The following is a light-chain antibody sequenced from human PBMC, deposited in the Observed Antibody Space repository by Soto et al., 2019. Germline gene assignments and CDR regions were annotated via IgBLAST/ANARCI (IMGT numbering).Light chain of an antibody. CDR2: DVS. CDR1: SSDVGGYNY. J-gene: IGLJ1*01. V-gene: IGLV2-14*01. Sequence: QSALTQPASVSGSPGQSITISCTGISSDVGGYNYVSWYQQHPGKAPKLMIYDVSNRPSGVSNRFSGSKSGNTASLTISGLQAEYEADYYCSSYTSSSTLYVFGTGTKLTVL. CDR3: SSYTSSSTLYV.